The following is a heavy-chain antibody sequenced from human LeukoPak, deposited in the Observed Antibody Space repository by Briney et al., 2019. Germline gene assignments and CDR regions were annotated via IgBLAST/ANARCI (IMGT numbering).Heavy chain of an antibody. D-gene: IGHD6-13*01. Sequence: GRSLRLSCTASGFTFGDYAMSWFRQAPGKGLEWVGFIRSKAYGGTTEYAASVKGRFTISRNDSKSIAYLQMNSLKTEDTAVYYCTRDDSSSWYAFDYWGQGTLVTVSS. V-gene: IGHV3-49*03. CDR1: GFTFGDYA. J-gene: IGHJ4*02. CDR2: IRSKAYGGTT. CDR3: TRDDSSSWYAFDY.